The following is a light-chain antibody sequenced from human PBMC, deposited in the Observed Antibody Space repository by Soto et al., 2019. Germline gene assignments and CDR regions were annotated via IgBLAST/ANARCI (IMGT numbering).Light chain of an antibody. Sequence: DIQVIQSPSALSGPVGDRVTITCRASKPSSSCLAWYQQKPGKAPKLLIYKASTLRSGVPSRFSGSGSGTEFTLTISSLQPDDFATYYCQHYNSYSEAFGQGTKVDIK. CDR1: KPSSSC. CDR2: KAS. CDR3: QHYNSYSEA. J-gene: IGKJ1*01. V-gene: IGKV1-5*03.